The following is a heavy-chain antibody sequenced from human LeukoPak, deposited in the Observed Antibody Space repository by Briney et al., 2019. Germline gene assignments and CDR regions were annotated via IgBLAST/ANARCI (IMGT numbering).Heavy chain of an antibody. CDR2: INSDGGST. V-gene: IGHV3-74*01. D-gene: IGHD6-13*01. CDR1: GFTFSSYW. CDR3: ARVGYSSISYVDY. Sequence: GGSLRLSCAASGFTFSSYWMHWVRQAPGKGLVWVSRINSDGGSTTYADSVKCRFTISRDNAKNTLNLQMNSLRAEDTAVYYCARVGYSSISYVDYWGQGTLV. J-gene: IGHJ4*02.